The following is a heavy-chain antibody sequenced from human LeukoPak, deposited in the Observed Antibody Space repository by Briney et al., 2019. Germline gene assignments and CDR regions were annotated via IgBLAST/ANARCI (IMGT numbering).Heavy chain of an antibody. Sequence: PGGSLRLSGAASGLSFSTYSRRWVRQAPGRGLEWVSSITTSTTVPHIFYADSVTGRFTISRDNADNSLFLQMNSLRAEDTAVYYCARALGDQPDYYYGMDVWGQGTTVTVSS. V-gene: IGHV3-21*01. D-gene: IGHD2-2*01. CDR1: GLSFSTYS. J-gene: IGHJ6*02. CDR3: ARALGDQPDYYYGMDV. CDR2: ITTSTTVPHI.